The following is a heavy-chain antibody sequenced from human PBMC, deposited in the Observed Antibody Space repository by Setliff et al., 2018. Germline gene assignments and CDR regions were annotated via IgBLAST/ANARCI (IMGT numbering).Heavy chain of an antibody. D-gene: IGHD5-12*01. CDR2: INHSGST. CDR1: GGSFSGYY. Sequence: SETLSLTCAVYGGSFSGYYWSWIRQPPGKGLEWIGEINHSGSTYYNPSLKSRVTISVDTSKNQFSLKLSSVTAADTAVYYCARGGYSRGPPVYYFDYWGQGTPVTVSS. J-gene: IGHJ4*02. V-gene: IGHV4-34*01. CDR3: ARGGYSRGPPVYYFDY.